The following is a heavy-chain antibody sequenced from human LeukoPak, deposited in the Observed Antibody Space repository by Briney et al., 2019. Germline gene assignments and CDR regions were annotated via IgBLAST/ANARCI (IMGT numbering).Heavy chain of an antibody. V-gene: IGHV4-30-4*01. CDR2: IYYSGNT. Sequence: PSQTLSLTCTVSGGSISRGDYYCNSSRQPPGKGLEWIGYIYYSGNTYSNPPLKSRVTISLDTSKSQLSLRLSSVTAADTAVYYCSRGLRGRSGYYFDSWGQGTLVTVSS. CDR1: GGSISRGDYY. CDR3: SRGLRGRSGYYFDS. J-gene: IGHJ4*02.